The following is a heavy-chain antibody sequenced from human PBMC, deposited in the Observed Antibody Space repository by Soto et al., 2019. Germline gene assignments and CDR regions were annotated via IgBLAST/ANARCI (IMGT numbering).Heavy chain of an antibody. CDR2: IFANGHT. Sequence: QLQLQESGPGLVKASETLSLTCIVSGGSISEKYWNWVRQPPGKGLEWIGLIFANGHTDYNPSLKSRVTMSVDASKNQFSLRLTSMTAADTAVYYCVASLAASGLNWLDPWGRGPLVTVSS. D-gene: IGHD6-13*01. J-gene: IGHJ5*02. V-gene: IGHV4-4*07. CDR3: VASLAASGLNWLDP. CDR1: GGSISEKY.